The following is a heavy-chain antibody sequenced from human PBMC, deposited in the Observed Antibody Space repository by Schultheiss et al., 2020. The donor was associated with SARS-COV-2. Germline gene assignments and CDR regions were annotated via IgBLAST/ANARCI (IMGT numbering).Heavy chain of an antibody. CDR2: ISSSGGSAT. V-gene: IGHV3-23*01. CDR3: AKDRYSSGWSFDY. J-gene: IGHJ4*02. Sequence: GGSLRLSCAASGFTFSKYAMSWVRQAPGKGLEWVSVISSSGGSATYYADSVKGRFTISRDNSKNTLYLQLNSLRAEDTAVYYCAKDRYSSGWSFDYWGQGALVTVSS. CDR1: GFTFSKYA. D-gene: IGHD6-19*01.